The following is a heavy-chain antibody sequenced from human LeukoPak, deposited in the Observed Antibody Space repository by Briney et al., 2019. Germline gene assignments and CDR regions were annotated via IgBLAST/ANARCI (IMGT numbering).Heavy chain of an antibody. CDR1: GFTLSSYS. J-gene: IGHJ4*02. CDR3: AREGGRTYYYFDY. D-gene: IGHD1-26*01. Sequence: PGGSLRLSCAASGFTLSSYSMNWVRQAPGKGLEWVSSISSSSSYIYYADSVKGRFTISRDNAKNSLYLQMNSLRAEDTAVYYCAREGGRTYYYFDYWGQGTLVTVSS. V-gene: IGHV3-21*01. CDR2: ISSSSSYI.